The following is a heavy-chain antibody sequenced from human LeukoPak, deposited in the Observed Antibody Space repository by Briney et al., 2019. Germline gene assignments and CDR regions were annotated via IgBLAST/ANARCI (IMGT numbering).Heavy chain of an antibody. CDR3: ARDLGGMVRGLTSDAFDI. Sequence: GGSLRLSCAASGFTFSSYAMHWVRQAPGKGLEWVAVISYDGSNKYYADSVKGRFTISRDNSKNTLYLQMNSLRAEDTAVYYCARDLGGMVRGLTSDAFDIWGQGTMVTVSS. J-gene: IGHJ3*02. D-gene: IGHD3-10*01. V-gene: IGHV3-30-3*01. CDR2: ISYDGSNK. CDR1: GFTFSSYA.